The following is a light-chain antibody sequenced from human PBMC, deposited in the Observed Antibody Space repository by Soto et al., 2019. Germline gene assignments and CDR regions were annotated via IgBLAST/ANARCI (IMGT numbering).Light chain of an antibody. Sequence: DIQMTQSPSTLSASVGDRVTITCRASQSISSWLAWYQQKPGKDPKLLIYKASSLESGVPSRFSGSGSGTEFTLTISSLQPDDFATYYCQQYNSYSLFGQGTKVDI. CDR3: QQYNSYSL. CDR1: QSISSW. J-gene: IGKJ1*01. CDR2: KAS. V-gene: IGKV1-5*03.